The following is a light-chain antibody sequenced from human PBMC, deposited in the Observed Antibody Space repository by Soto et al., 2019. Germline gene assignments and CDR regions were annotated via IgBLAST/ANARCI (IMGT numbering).Light chain of an antibody. CDR2: KAS. J-gene: IGKJ1*01. CDR1: QSISNW. Sequence: DIQMTQSPSTLSASVGDRVTITCRASQSISNWLAWYQQKPGKAPKLLIYKASSLETGVPSRFSGSGSGAEFTLTISSLQPDDYATYYCQQNNRYSWTFGQGTTVEIK. CDR3: QQNNRYSWT. V-gene: IGKV1-5*03.